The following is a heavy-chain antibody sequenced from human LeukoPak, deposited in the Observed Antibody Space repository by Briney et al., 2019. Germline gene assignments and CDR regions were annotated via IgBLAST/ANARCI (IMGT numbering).Heavy chain of an antibody. V-gene: IGHV4-4*07. D-gene: IGHD3-3*01. CDR1: GGSISSYY. CDR3: ARDNYDFWSGNLLDYFDY. CDR2: IYTSGST. J-gene: IGHJ4*02. Sequence: PSDTLSLTCTVSGGSISSYYWSWIRQPAGKGLEWIGRIYTSGSTNYNPSLKSRVTMSVDTSKNQFSLKLSSVTAADTAVYYCARDNYDFWSGNLLDYFDYWGQGTLVTVSS.